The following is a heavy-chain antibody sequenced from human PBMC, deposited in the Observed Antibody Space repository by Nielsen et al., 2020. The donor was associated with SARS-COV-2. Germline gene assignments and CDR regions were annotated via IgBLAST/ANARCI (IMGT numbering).Heavy chain of an antibody. D-gene: IGHD3-22*01. CDR3: ARHSYQYYYDSSGYYYFDS. J-gene: IGHJ4*02. CDR2: VHPSDSYT. V-gene: IGHV5-10-1*01. Sequence: VRQMPGKGLEWMGRVHPSDSYTNYSPSFQGHVTISADKSTTTANLQWSGLKASDTAMYYCARHSYQYYYDSSGYYYFDSWGQGTQVTVSS.